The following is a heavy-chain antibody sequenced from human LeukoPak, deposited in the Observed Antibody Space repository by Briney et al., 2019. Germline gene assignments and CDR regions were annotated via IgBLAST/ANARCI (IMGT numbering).Heavy chain of an antibody. Sequence: GGSLRLSCAASGFTFSSYEMNWVRQAPGKGLEWVSYVSSSGSTIYYADSVKGRFTISRDNAKNSLHLQMNSLRAEDTAVYYCARGGYYYGSGSYYHYMDVWGKGTTVTISS. J-gene: IGHJ6*03. CDR1: GFTFSSYE. CDR2: VSSSGSTI. D-gene: IGHD3-10*01. CDR3: ARGGYYYGSGSYYHYMDV. V-gene: IGHV3-48*03.